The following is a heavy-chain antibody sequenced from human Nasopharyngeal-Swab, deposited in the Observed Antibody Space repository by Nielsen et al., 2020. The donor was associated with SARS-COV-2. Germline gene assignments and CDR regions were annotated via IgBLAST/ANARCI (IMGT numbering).Heavy chain of an antibody. J-gene: IGHJ3*02. CDR3: TTTLYYYDSSGYSNDAFDI. Sequence: GGSLRLSCAASGFTFSNAWMSWVRQAPGKGLEWVGRIKSKTDGGTTDYAAPVKGGFTISRDDSKNTLYLQMNSLKTEDTAVYYCTTTLYYYDSSGYSNDAFDIWGQGTMVTVSS. CDR1: GFTFSNAW. CDR2: IKSKTDGGTT. D-gene: IGHD3-22*01. V-gene: IGHV3-15*01.